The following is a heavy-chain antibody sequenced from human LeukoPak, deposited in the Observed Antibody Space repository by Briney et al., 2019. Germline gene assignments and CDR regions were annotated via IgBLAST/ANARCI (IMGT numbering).Heavy chain of an antibody. V-gene: IGHV4-4*07. CDR2: IYTSGST. CDR1: GGSISSYY. D-gene: IGHD2-15*01. Sequence: SETLSLTCTVSGGSISSYYWSWIRQPAGKGLEWIGRIYTSGSTNYNPSLKSRVTMSVDTSKNQFSLKLSSVTAADTAVHYCAREAPGVVVVAATPYYFDYWGQGTLVTVSS. CDR3: AREAPGVVVVAATPYYFDY. J-gene: IGHJ4*02.